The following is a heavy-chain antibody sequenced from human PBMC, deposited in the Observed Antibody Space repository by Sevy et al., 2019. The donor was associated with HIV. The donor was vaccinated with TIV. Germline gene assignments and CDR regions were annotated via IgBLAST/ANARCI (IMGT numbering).Heavy chain of an antibody. J-gene: IGHJ4*02. V-gene: IGHV3-74*01. D-gene: IGHD6-19*01. CDR2: INSDGSST. Sequence: GGSLILSCAASGFTFSSYWMHWVRQAPGKGLVWVSRINSDGSSTSYADSVKGRFTISRDNAKNTLYLQMNSLRAEDTAVYYCARVVAGTAGFDYWGQGTLVTVSS. CDR1: GFTFSSYW. CDR3: ARVVAGTAGFDY.